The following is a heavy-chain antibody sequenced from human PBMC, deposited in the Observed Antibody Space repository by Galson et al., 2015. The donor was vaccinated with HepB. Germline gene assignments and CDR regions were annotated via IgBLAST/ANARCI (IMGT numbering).Heavy chain of an antibody. Sequence: SLRLSCAASGFTFSSYGMHWVRQAPGKGLEWVAVISYDGSNKYYADSVKGRFTISRDNSKNTLYLQMNSLRAEDTAVYYCAKDSSGWLGDFDYWGQGTLVTVSS. CDR2: ISYDGSNK. CDR1: GFTFSSYG. V-gene: IGHV3-30*18. CDR3: AKDSSGWLGDFDY. J-gene: IGHJ4*02. D-gene: IGHD6-19*01.